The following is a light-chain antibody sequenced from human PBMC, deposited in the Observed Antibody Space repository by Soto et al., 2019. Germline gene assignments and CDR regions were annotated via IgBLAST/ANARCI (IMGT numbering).Light chain of an antibody. J-gene: IGKJ1*01. CDR1: QSVSSN. CDR2: GAS. Sequence: EIVMTQSPATLSVSPGERATLSCRASQSVSSNLAWYQQKPGQAPRLLICGASTRATGIPARFSGSRSGTEFTLTISSLQSEDFAVYYCQQYNNWRGTFGQGTKVEIK. CDR3: QQYNNWRGT. V-gene: IGKV3-15*01.